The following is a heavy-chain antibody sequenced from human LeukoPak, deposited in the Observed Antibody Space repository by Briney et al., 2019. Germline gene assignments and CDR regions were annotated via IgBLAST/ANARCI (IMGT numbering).Heavy chain of an antibody. J-gene: IGHJ4*02. D-gene: IGHD2-15*01. CDR3: ARLVPPGGGDCTGSNCHTVYYFDY. CDR1: GGSITSSSSS. CDR2: IYYSGTT. V-gene: IGHV4-39*01. Sequence: PSQTLSLTCPVSGGSITSSSSSWGWIRQPPGKGLEWIGTIYYSGTTYYNPSLKSRVTISIDAAKNQFSLMLTSVTAADTAVYYCARLVPPGGGDCTGSNCHTVYYFDYWGQGTLVTVSS.